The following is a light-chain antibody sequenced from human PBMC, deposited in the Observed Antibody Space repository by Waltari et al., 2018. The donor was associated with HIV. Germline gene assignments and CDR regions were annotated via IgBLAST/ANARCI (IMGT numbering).Light chain of an antibody. CDR1: SRDVGRYDF. J-gene: IGLJ2*01. CDR2: EVN. V-gene: IGLV2-8*01. Sequence: QSALTQPPSASGSLGQSVTTPCTGSSRDVGRYDFVSWYQQHPGKAPKLLIFEVNKRPSGVPDRFSGSKSGNTASLTVSGLQAEDEAEYSCSSYAGINPVIFGGGTTLTVL. CDR3: SSYAGINPVI.